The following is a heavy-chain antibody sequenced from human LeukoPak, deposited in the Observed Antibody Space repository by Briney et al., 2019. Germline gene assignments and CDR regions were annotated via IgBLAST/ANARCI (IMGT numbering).Heavy chain of an antibody. CDR2: TDGRTT. CDR3: TRDDYNRL. V-gene: IGHV3-74*01. Sequence: GGSLRLSCAGFGFILGESWMHWVRQTPGKGLVWVSRTDGRTTTYADSVRGRFSVSMDNAQSTLYLQMNSLGAEDTAVYYCTRDDYNRLWGQGTLVTVSS. J-gene: IGHJ4*02. CDR1: GFILGESW. D-gene: IGHD1-14*01.